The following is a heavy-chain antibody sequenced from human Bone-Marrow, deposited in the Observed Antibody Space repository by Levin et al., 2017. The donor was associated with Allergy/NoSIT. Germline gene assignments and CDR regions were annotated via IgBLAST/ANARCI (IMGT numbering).Heavy chain of an antibody. J-gene: IGHJ4*02. CDR1: GFTFSSYW. CDR2: ISSDGSST. V-gene: IGHV3-74*01. CDR3: ARDSRSSGRFDY. D-gene: IGHD6-13*01. Sequence: GGSLRLSCAASGFTFSSYWMYWVRQAPGKGLVYVSHISSDGSSTAYADSVKGRFTISRDNAKNTLYLQMNSLRAEDTAVYYCARDSRSSGRFDYWGQGTLVTVAS.